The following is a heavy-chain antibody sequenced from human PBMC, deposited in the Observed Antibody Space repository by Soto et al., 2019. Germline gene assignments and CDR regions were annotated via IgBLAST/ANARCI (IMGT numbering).Heavy chain of an antibody. CDR3: ARDYCSSTSCHGYYYYYYGMDV. CDR1: GFTFSSYA. Sequence: EVQLLESGGGLVQPGGSLRLSCAASGFTFSSYAMSWVRQAPGKGLEWVSAISGSGGSTYYADSVKGRFTISRDNSKNTLYLQMNSLRAEDTAVYYCARDYCSSTSCHGYYYYYYGMDVWGQGTTVTVSS. CDR2: ISGSGGST. D-gene: IGHD2-2*01. V-gene: IGHV3-23*01. J-gene: IGHJ6*02.